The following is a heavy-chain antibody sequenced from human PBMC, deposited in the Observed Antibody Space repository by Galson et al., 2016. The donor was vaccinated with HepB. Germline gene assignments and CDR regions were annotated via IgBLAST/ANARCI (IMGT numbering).Heavy chain of an antibody. Sequence: SGFSVSNNYLSWVRQAPGKGLEWVAVIYTGGSTYYSDSVKGRFTISRDISRNTVYLQMTTLRAGDTGLYYCARGDCVGSTCLLHNWGQGTLVTVSS. V-gene: IGHV3-53*01. D-gene: IGHD2-21*01. CDR2: IYTGGST. J-gene: IGHJ1*01. CDR1: GFSVSNNY. CDR3: ARGDCVGSTCLLHN.